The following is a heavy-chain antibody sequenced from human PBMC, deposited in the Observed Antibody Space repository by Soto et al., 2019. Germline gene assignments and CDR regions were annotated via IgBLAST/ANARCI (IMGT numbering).Heavy chain of an antibody. J-gene: IGHJ4*02. Sequence: QVQLVESGGGVVQPGRSLRLSCAASGFTFSSSAMHWVRQAPGKGLDWVAFISYDGNNQYYADSVKGRFTISRDNSRNTLYLQMNSLRAEDTAVYYCARVWELQHSLGYWGQGTLVTVSS. CDR2: ISYDGNNQ. CDR3: ARVWELQHSLGY. V-gene: IGHV3-30-3*01. D-gene: IGHD1-26*01. CDR1: GFTFSSSA.